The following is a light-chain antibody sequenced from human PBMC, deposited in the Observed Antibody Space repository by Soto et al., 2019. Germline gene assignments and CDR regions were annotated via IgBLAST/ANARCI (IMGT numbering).Light chain of an antibody. CDR3: QQYGGSSLYT. Sequence: EIVLTQSPGTLSLSPGERATLSCRASQSVSSSYLGWYQQKPDQAPRLLIYGASTRATGIPDRFSGSGSGTNFTLTISRLDPDDFAVYYCQQYGGSSLYTFGQGTKLEIK. CDR2: GAS. CDR1: QSVSSSY. V-gene: IGKV3-20*01. J-gene: IGKJ2*01.